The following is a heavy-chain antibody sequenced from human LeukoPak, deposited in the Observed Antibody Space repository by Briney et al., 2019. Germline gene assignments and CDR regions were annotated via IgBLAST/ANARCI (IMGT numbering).Heavy chain of an antibody. J-gene: IGHJ4*02. CDR2: IHAGGNS. CDR1: AFTVSSKY. V-gene: IGHV3-53*04. Sequence: GGSLRLSCAASAFTVSSKYMTWVRQAPGKGLDWVSVIHAGGNSIYADSVQGRFTVSRHNSENTVHLQMNSLRPEDTAVYYCASGESAQQVFEYWGQGTLVTVSS. D-gene: IGHD4-17*01. CDR3: ASGESAQQVFEY.